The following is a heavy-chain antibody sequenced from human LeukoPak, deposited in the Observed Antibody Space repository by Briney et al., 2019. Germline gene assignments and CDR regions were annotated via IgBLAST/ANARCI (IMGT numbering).Heavy chain of an antibody. Sequence: ASVKVSCKASGYTFTSYGIGWVRQAPGQGLEWVGWISAYNGNTNSAQKLQGRVTMTTDISTSTAYMELRSLRSDDTAVYYCARHDFGTLTDYWGQGTLVTVSS. V-gene: IGHV1-18*01. CDR3: ARHDFGTLTDY. D-gene: IGHD3/OR15-3a*01. J-gene: IGHJ4*02. CDR2: ISAYNGNT. CDR1: GYTFTSYG.